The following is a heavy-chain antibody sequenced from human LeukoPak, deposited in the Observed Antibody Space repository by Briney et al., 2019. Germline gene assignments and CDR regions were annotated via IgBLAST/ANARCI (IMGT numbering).Heavy chain of an antibody. CDR1: GFTCDDYG. J-gene: IGHJ4*02. D-gene: IGHD6-19*01. Sequence: GGYLRLYCAASGFTCDDYGMSWVRQAPGKGLEWVSGINWNGGSTGYADSVKGRFTISRDNAKNSLYLQMNSLRAEDTALYYCARGWEAVAGFDYWGQGTLVTVSS. CDR2: INWNGGST. CDR3: ARGWEAVAGFDY. V-gene: IGHV3-20*04.